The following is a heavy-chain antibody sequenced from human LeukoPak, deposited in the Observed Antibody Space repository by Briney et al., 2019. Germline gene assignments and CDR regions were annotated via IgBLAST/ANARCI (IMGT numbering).Heavy chain of an antibody. J-gene: IGHJ4*02. Sequence: PSETLSLTCTVSGGSVSSGSYYWSWIRQPPGKGLEWIGYIYYSGSAKYNPSLKSRVTISVDTSKNKFSLKLSSVTAADTGLYYCARGGAGMNFDYWGQGTLVTVSS. D-gene: IGHD3-10*01. CDR1: GGSVSSGSYY. V-gene: IGHV4-61*01. CDR3: ARGGAGMNFDY. CDR2: IYYSGSA.